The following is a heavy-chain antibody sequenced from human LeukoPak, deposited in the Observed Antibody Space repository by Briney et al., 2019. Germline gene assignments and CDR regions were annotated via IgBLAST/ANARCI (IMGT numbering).Heavy chain of an antibody. D-gene: IGHD6-13*01. CDR1: GFTFSNYA. CDR3: VGAAAALFDY. CDR2: ISYGVTSK. J-gene: IGHJ4*02. Sequence: PGGSLRLSCTTSGFTFSNYAMHWVRQAPGKGLEWVAFISYGVTSKDYADSVKGRFTISRDNSKNTLYLQMNSLRAEDTAVYYCVGAAAALFDYWGQGTLVTVSS. V-gene: IGHV3-30-3*01.